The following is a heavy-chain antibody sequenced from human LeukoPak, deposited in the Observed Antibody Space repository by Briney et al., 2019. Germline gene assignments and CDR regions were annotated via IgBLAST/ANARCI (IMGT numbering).Heavy chain of an antibody. Sequence: EASVKVSCKASGYTFTSYYMHWVRQAPGQGLEWMGGIIPIFGTANYGQKFQGRVTITADESTSTAYMELSSLRSEDTAVYYCATIAAAGLYFDYWGRGTLVTVSS. CDR1: GYTFTSYY. CDR3: ATIAAAGLYFDY. D-gene: IGHD6-13*01. V-gene: IGHV1-69*13. J-gene: IGHJ4*02. CDR2: IIPIFGTA.